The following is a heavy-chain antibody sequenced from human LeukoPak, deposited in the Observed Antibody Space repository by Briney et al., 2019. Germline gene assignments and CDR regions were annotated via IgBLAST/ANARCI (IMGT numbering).Heavy chain of an antibody. J-gene: IGHJ5*02. CDR1: GGSFSGYY. CDR3: ARGGGAAAVNWFDP. Sequence: PSETLSLTCAVYGGSFSGYYWSWIRQPPGKGLEWIGEINHSGSTNYNPSLKSRVTIPVDTSKNQFSLKLSSVTAADTAVYYCARGGGAAAVNWFDPWGQGTLVTVSS. D-gene: IGHD6-13*01. V-gene: IGHV4-34*01. CDR2: INHSGST.